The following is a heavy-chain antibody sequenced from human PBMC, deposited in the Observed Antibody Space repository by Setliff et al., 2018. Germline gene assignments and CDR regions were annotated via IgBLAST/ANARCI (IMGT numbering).Heavy chain of an antibody. D-gene: IGHD6-13*01. J-gene: IGHJ3*02. CDR2: ISAYNGNT. V-gene: IGHV1-18*01. Sequence: SSVKVSCKASGYTFTSYGISWVRQAPGQGLEWMGWISAYNGNTNYAQKLQGRVTMTTDTSTSTAYMELRSLRSDDTAVYYCARAPAYSSTPGSYAFDIWGQGTMVTVSS. CDR3: ARAPAYSSTPGSYAFDI. CDR1: GYTFTSYG.